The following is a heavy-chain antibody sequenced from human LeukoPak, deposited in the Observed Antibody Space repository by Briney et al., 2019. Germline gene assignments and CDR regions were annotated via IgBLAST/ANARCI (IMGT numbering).Heavy chain of an antibody. V-gene: IGHV3-23*01. CDR1: GLTFSSYV. CDR2: ISDSGGGT. J-gene: IGHJ4*02. Sequence: GGSLRLSCAASGLTFSSYVMNWVRQAPGKGLEWVSGISDSGGGTYYADSVKGRFAISRDNSKNTLYLQMNSLRAEDTAVYYCAKLPGRAADYWGQGTLVTVSS. CDR3: AKLPGRAADY.